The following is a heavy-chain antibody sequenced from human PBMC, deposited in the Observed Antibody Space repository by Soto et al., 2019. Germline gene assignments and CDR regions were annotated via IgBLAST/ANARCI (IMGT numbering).Heavy chain of an antibody. Sequence: QVQLVQSGAEVKKPGSSVKVSCKASGGTFSSYAISWVRQAPGQGLEWMGGIIPIFGTANYAQKFQGRVTITADKSTNRAYMGLSRLTTRDTALYYCARDQGGYDYVWGSYRWDWFDPWGQGTLFTVSS. CDR1: GGTFSSYA. J-gene: IGHJ5*02. CDR2: IIPIFGTA. CDR3: ARDQGGYDYVWGSYRWDWFDP. D-gene: IGHD3-16*02. V-gene: IGHV1-69*14.